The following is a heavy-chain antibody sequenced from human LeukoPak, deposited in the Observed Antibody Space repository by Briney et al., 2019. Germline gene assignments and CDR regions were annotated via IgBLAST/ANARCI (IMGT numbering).Heavy chain of an antibody. CDR3: ARRGGYSGYDFNI. CDR1: GYTFTGYY. V-gene: IGHV1-2*02. J-gene: IGHJ4*02. CDR2: INPNSGGT. D-gene: IGHD5-12*01. Sequence: GASVKVSCKASGYTFTGYYMHWVRQAPGQGLEWMGWINPNSGGTNYAQKFHGRVTMTRDTSISTAYMELSRLRSDDTAVYYCARRGGYSGYDFNIWGQGTLVTVSS.